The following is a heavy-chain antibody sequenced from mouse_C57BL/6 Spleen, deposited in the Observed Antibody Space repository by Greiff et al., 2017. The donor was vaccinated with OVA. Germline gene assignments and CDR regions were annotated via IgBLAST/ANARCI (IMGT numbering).Heavy chain of an antibody. D-gene: IGHD1-1*01. CDR1: GYTFTSYW. J-gene: IGHJ4*01. CDR2: IYPGSGST. Sequence: QVQLQQPGAELVKPGASVKMSCKASGYTFTSYWITWVKQRPGQGLEWIGDIYPGSGSTNYNEKFKSKATLTVDTSSSTAYMQLSSLTSEDSAVYYCAIAGGYGSSFYARDYWGQGTSVTVSS. V-gene: IGHV1-55*01. CDR3: AIAGGYGSSFYARDY.